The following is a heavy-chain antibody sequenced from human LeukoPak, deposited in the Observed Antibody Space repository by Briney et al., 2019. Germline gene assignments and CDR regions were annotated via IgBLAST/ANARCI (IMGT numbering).Heavy chain of an antibody. Sequence: GGSLRLPCSASGFTFSGYSMHWVRQAPGKGLDYVSGISPNGAGTYYGDSVKGRFTISRDNSKNTVYLQMSSLTTEDTALYYCARRYDFWDYWGQGTLVTVSS. J-gene: IGHJ4*02. D-gene: IGHD3-3*01. CDR2: ISPNGAGT. V-gene: IGHV3-64D*09. CDR3: ARRYDFWDY. CDR1: GFTFSGYS.